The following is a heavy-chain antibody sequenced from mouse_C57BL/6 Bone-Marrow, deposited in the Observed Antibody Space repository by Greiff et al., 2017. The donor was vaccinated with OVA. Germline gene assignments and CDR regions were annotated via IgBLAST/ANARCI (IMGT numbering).Heavy chain of an antibody. J-gene: IGHJ3*01. D-gene: IGHD4-1*01. V-gene: IGHV5-17*01. CDR1: GFTFSDYG. Sequence: DVHLVESGGGLVKPGGSLKLSCAASGFTFSDYGMHWVRQAPEKGLEWVAYISSGSSTIYYADTVKGRFTISRDNAKNTLFLQMTSLRSEDTAMYYCARPGTSWFAYWGQGTLVTVSA. CDR3: ARPGTSWFAY. CDR2: ISSGSSTI.